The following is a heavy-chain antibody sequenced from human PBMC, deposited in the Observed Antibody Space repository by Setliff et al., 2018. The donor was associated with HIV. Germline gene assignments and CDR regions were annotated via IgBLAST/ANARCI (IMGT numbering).Heavy chain of an antibody. D-gene: IGHD6-13*01. CDR3: ARVSCSSWYSIPRYYYYSMDV. CDR1: GGSFSAYY. Sequence: SETLSLTCAVYGGSFSAYYWSWIRQTPGKGLEWIGEINHSGNTYYNPSLKSRVTISVDTSKNQFSLKLRSVTAAETAVYYCARVSCSSWYSIPRYYYYSMDVWGTGTTVTVSS. J-gene: IGHJ6*03. V-gene: IGHV4-34*01. CDR2: INHSGNT.